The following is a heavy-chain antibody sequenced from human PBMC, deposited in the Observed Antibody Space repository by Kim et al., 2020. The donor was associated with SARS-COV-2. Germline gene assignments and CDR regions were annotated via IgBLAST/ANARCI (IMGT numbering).Heavy chain of an antibody. J-gene: IGHJ6*02. V-gene: IGHV3-21*01. CDR1: GFTFSSYS. D-gene: IGHD3-22*01. CDR3: ARDYYDSSGYYSSVGYYYGREV. Sequence: GGSLRLSCAASGFTFSSYSMNWVRQAPGKGLEWVSSISSSSSYIYYADSVKGRFTISRDNAKNSLYLQMNSLRAEDTAVYYCARDYYDSSGYYSSVGYYYGREVWGQGTTVTVSS. CDR2: ISSSSSYI.